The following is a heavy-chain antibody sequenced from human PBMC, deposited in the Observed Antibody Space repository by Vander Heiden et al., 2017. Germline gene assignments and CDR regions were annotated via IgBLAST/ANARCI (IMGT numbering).Heavy chain of an antibody. CDR1: GYSFTTPR. V-gene: IGHV5-51*01. D-gene: IGHD2-2*01. Sequence: EVQLVHSGAEVQKPGTSVHTSCKGSGYSFTTPRLGRLRQMPGKGMEWMGMIYPGYSDTRYSPSLKGQGTSAADKYISTAYLQWIILHAAEPAMYSYARLFQDIVVVRAAMRRNGMDFRGRVTTITVSS. J-gene: IGHJ6*02. CDR2: IYPGYSDT. CDR3: ARLFQDIVVVRAAMRRNGMDF.